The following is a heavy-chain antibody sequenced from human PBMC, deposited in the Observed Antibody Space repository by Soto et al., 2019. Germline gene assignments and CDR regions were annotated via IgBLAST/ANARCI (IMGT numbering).Heavy chain of an antibody. CDR2: ISGSGGST. J-gene: IGHJ3*02. D-gene: IGHD1-26*01. Sequence: EVQLLESGGGLVQPGGSLRLSCAASGFPFSSYAMSWVRQAPGKGLEWVSAISGSGGSTYYADSVKGRFTISRDKSKNTLYLQMNSLRAEDTAVYYCAKGEDPRGPEHAFDIWCQGTMVTVSS. CDR1: GFPFSSYA. CDR3: AKGEDPRGPEHAFDI. V-gene: IGHV3-23*01.